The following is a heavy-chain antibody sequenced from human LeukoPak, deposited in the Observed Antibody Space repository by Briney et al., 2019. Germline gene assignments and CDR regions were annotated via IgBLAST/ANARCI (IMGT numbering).Heavy chain of an antibody. V-gene: IGHV3-30*04. J-gene: IGHJ5*02. CDR1: GFTFRNYA. Sequence: GGSLRLSCAASGFTFRNYAIHWVRQAPGKGLEWGAVISYDGSNKYYADSVKGRFTISRDNSKNTLDLQMNSLRAEDTAVYYCARDKGSYGQGTPDPWGQGTLVTVSS. CDR2: ISYDGSNK. CDR3: ARDKGSYGQGTPDP. D-gene: IGHD5-18*01.